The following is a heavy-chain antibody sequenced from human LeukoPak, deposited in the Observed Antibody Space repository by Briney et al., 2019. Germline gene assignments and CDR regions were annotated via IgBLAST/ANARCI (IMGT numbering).Heavy chain of an antibody. J-gene: IGHJ5*02. D-gene: IGHD5-18*01. V-gene: IGHV4-31*03. Sequence: PSETLSLTCTVSGGSISSGGYYWSCIRQHPGKGLEWIGYIYYTGSTYYNPSLKSRVTMSVDTSKNQFSLKLSSVTAADTAVYYCAREETALNWFDPWGQGTLVTVSS. CDR2: IYYTGST. CDR3: AREETALNWFDP. CDR1: GGSISSGGYY.